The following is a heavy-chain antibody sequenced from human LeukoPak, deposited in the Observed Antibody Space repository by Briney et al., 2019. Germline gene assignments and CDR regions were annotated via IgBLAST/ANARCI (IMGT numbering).Heavy chain of an antibody. CDR3: AKDPTHYYDSSGYYY. Sequence: PGGSLRLSCAASGFTFSSYAMSWVRQAPGKGLEWGSAISGSGGSTYYADSVKGRFTISRDNSKNTLYLQMNSLRAEDTAVYYCAKDPTHYYDSSGYYYWGQGTLVTVSS. CDR1: GFTFSSYA. D-gene: IGHD3-22*01. J-gene: IGHJ4*02. CDR2: ISGSGGST. V-gene: IGHV3-23*01.